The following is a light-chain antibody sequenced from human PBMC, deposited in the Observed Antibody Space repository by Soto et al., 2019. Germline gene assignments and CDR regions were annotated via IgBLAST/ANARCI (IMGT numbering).Light chain of an antibody. CDR3: CSYAGSSTFYV. CDR2: EGS. CDR1: SSDVGSYNL. V-gene: IGLV2-23*01. Sequence: QSALNQPASVFGSPGQSITISCPGTSSDVGSYNLVSWYQQHPGKAPKLMIYEGSKRPPGVSNRFSGSKSGNTASLTISGLRAEDEADYYCCSYAGSSTFYVFGTGTKVTVL. J-gene: IGLJ1*01.